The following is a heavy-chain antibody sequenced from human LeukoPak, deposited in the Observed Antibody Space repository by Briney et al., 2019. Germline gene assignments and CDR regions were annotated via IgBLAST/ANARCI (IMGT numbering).Heavy chain of an antibody. CDR1: GYSFTSYW. CDR2: ISPGDSDT. J-gene: IGHJ4*02. Sequence: GESLKISCKGSGYSFTSYWIGWVRQMPGKALEWMGIISPGDSDTRYSPSFQGQVTISADKSITTAYVQWSSLKASDTAMYYCARPTYYYGSGSSGVDYWGQGPLVTVSS. D-gene: IGHD3-10*01. V-gene: IGHV5-51*01. CDR3: ARPTYYYGSGSSGVDY.